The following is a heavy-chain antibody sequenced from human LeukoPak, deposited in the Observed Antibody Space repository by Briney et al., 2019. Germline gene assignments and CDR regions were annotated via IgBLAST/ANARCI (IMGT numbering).Heavy chain of an antibody. CDR3: VRGGVRGYKYGLDYFNY. Sequence: ASVKVSCKASGYTFSTYDINWVRQATGQGLEWMGWMNPDRGNTGYAQKFQGRVTITRNTSISTVYMELSSLRSEDTAVYYCVRGGVRGYKYGLDYFNYWGQGTLVTVSS. V-gene: IGHV1-8*03. J-gene: IGHJ4*02. CDR2: MNPDRGNT. CDR1: GYTFSTYD. D-gene: IGHD3-16*01.